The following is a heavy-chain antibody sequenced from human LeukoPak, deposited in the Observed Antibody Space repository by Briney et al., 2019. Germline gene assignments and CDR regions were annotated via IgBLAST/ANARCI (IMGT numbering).Heavy chain of an antibody. D-gene: IGHD3-10*01. CDR1: GFTFSSYA. J-gene: IGHJ4*02. CDR3: ARVGHYYGSGSLVYYFDY. CDR2: ISYDGSNK. V-gene: IGHV3-30*14. Sequence: GRSLRLSCAASGFTFSSYAMHWVRQAPGKGLEWVAVISYDGSNKYYADSVKGRFTISRDNSKNTLYLQMNSLRAEDTAVYYCARVGHYYGSGSLVYYFDYWGQGTLVTVSS.